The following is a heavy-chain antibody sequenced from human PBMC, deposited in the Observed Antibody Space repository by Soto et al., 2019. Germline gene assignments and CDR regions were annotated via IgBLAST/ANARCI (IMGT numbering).Heavy chain of an antibody. CDR3: ARDLLVPLGRKNSSGWGKNDY. CDR2: ISAYNGNT. J-gene: IGHJ4*02. CDR1: GYTFTSYG. Sequence: ASVKVSCKASGYTFTSYGISWVRQAPGQGLEWMGWISAYNGNTNYAQKLQGRVTMTTDTSTSTAYMELRSLRSDDTAVYYCARDLLVPLGRKNSSGWGKNDYWGQGTLVTVSS. V-gene: IGHV1-18*01. D-gene: IGHD6-19*01.